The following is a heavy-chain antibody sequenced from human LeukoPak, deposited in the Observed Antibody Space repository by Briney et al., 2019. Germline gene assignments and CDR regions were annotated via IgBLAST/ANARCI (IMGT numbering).Heavy chain of an antibody. J-gene: IGHJ6*04. CDR3: ARDGWGRDGDPEDNGFVDRMDV. CDR2: INPNSGGT. CDR1: GYTFTGFY. D-gene: IGHD4-17*01. V-gene: IGHV1-2*02. Sequence: ASVEVSCKASGYTFTGFYMHWVRQAPGQGIEWMGWINPNSGGTNYAQKFQGRVTMTRDTSISTAYMELSRLRSDDTAVYYCARDGWGRDGDPEDNGFVDRMDVWGKGTTVTVSS.